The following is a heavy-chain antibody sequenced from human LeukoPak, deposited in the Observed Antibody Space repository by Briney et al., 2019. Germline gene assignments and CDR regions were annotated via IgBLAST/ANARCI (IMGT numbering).Heavy chain of an antibody. J-gene: IGHJ4*02. CDR2: INHSGST. V-gene: IGHV4-39*07. CDR1: GGSISSSSYY. Sequence: SETLSLTCTVSGGSISSSSYYWGWIRQPPGKGLEWIGEINHSGSTNYNPSLKSRVTISVDTSKNQFSLKLSSVTAADTAVYYCARGRIVGATPPGYWGQGTLVTVSS. D-gene: IGHD1-26*01. CDR3: ARGRIVGATPPGY.